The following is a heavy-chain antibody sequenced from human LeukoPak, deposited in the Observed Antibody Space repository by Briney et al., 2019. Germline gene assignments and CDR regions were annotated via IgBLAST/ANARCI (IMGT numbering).Heavy chain of an antibody. V-gene: IGHV3-21*01. J-gene: IGHJ4*02. Sequence: GGSLRPSCAASGFTFSSYSMNWVRQAPGKGLEWVSSISSSSSYIYYADSVKGRFTISRDNAKNSLYLQMDSLRAEDTAVYYCAISEAAAGRYYWGQGTLVTVSS. CDR2: ISSSSSYI. CDR1: GFTFSSYS. D-gene: IGHD6-13*01. CDR3: AISEAAAGRYY.